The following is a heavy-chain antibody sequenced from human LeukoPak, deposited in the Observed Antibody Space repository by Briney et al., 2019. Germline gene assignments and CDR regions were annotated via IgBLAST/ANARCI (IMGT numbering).Heavy chain of an antibody. J-gene: IGHJ6*03. CDR1: GFTFSSYG. Sequence: GGSLRLSCAASGFTFSSYGMSWVRQAPGKGLECVSVIYGGGSTFYADSVKGRFTISRDNSRNTLYLQMNSLRAEDTAVYYCARDYYGSGSPYYYYYYYMDVWGKGTTVTISS. CDR2: IYGGGST. CDR3: ARDYYGSGSPYYYYYYYMDV. D-gene: IGHD3-10*01. V-gene: IGHV3-66*01.